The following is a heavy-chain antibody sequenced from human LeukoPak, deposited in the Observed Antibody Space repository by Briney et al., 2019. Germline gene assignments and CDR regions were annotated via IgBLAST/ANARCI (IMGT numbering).Heavy chain of an antibody. D-gene: IGHD3-22*01. J-gene: IGHJ4*02. CDR3: ARSYDSSGYLDY. CDR2: IYYSGST. Sequence: SETLSLTCTVSGGSISSYYWSWIRQPPGKGLEWIGYIYYSGSTNYNPSLKSRVIISVDTSKNQFSLRLSSVTAADTAVYYCARSYDSSGYLDYWGQGTLVTVSS. V-gene: IGHV4-59*01. CDR1: GGSISSYY.